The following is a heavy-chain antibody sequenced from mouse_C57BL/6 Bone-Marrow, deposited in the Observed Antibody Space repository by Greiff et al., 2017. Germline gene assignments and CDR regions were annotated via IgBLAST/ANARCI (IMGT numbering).Heavy chain of an antibody. CDR2: IYPGSGST. D-gene: IGHD2-4*01. J-gene: IGHJ3*01. CDR1: GYTFTSYW. Sequence: QVQLKQPGAELVKPGASVKMSCKASGYTFTSYWITWVKQRPGQGLEWIGDIYPGSGSTNYNEKFKSKATLTVDTSSSTAYMQLSSLTSEDSAVYYCARPLRITTRRVFAYWGQGTLVTVSA. V-gene: IGHV1-55*01. CDR3: ARPLRITTRRVFAY.